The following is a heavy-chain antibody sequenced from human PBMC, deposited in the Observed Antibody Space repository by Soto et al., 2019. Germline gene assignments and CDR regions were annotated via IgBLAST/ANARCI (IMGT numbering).Heavy chain of an antibody. Sequence: SVKVSCKASGGTFSSYTISWVRQAPGQGLEWMGRIIPILGIANYAQKFQGRVTITADKSTSTAYMELSSLRSEDTAVYYCAQGLAGEDFDYWGQGTLVTVSS. V-gene: IGHV1-69*02. D-gene: IGHD3-10*01. CDR2: IIPILGIA. J-gene: IGHJ4*02. CDR1: GGTFSSYT. CDR3: AQGLAGEDFDY.